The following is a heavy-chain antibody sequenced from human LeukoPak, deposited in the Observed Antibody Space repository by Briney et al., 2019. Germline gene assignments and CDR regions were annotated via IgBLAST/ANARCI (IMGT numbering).Heavy chain of an antibody. CDR3: AVYCSSTSCYGKPLGY. J-gene: IGHJ4*02. Sequence: ASVKVSCKASGYTFTGYYMHWVRQAPGQGLEWMGWISAYNGNTNYAQKLQGRVTMTTDTSTSTAYMELRSLRSDDTAVYYCAVYCSSTSCYGKPLGYWGQGTLVTVSS. CDR2: ISAYNGNT. V-gene: IGHV1-18*04. D-gene: IGHD2-2*01. CDR1: GYTFTGYY.